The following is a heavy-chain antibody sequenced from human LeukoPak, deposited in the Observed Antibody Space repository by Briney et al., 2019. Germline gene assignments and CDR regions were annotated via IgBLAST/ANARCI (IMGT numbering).Heavy chain of an antibody. CDR1: GYTFTSYG. CDR2: INPNSGGT. Sequence: ASVKVSCKASGYTFTSYGISLVRQAPGQGLEWMGRINPNSGGTNYAQKFQGRVTMTRDTSISTAYMELSRLRSDDTAVYYCARGDYDILTGYPFDAFDIWGRGTMVTVSS. CDR3: ARGDYDILTGYPFDAFDI. V-gene: IGHV1-2*06. D-gene: IGHD3-9*01. J-gene: IGHJ3*02.